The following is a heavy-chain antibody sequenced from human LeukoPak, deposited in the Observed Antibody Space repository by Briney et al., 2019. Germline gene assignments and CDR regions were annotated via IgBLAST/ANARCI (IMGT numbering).Heavy chain of an antibody. D-gene: IGHD2-2*01. Sequence: SVKVSCKASGYTFSSYAISWVRQAPGQGLEWMGGIIPIFGTANYAQKFQGRVTITTDESTSTAYMELSSLRSEDTAVYYCAGYCSSTSCQRVDAFDIWGQGTMVTVSS. J-gene: IGHJ3*02. CDR2: IIPIFGTA. V-gene: IGHV1-69*05. CDR1: GYTFSSYA. CDR3: AGYCSSTSCQRVDAFDI.